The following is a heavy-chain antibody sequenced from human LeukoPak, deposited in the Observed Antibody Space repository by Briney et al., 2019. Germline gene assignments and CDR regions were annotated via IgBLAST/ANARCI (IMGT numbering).Heavy chain of an antibody. CDR1: GFTFSSYS. CDR3: ARGKRFLEWLSTPVSYYYGMDV. J-gene: IGHJ6*02. D-gene: IGHD3-3*01. CDR2: ISSSSSYI. Sequence: GGSLRLSCAASGFTFSSYSMNWVRQAPGKGLEWVSSISSSSSYIYYADSVKGRFTISRDNSKNTLYLQMSSLRAEDTAVYYCARGKRFLEWLSTPVSYYYGMDVWGQGTTVTVSS. V-gene: IGHV3-21*01.